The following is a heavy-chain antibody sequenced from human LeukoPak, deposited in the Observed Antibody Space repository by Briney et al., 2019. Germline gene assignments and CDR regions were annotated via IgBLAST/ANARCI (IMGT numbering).Heavy chain of an antibody. CDR1: GGSISSSSCY. V-gene: IGHV4-39*07. Sequence: SETLSLTCTVSGGSISSSSCYWGWIRQPPGKGLEWIGSIYYSGSTYYNPSLKSRVTMSVDTSKNQFSLKLSSVTAADTAVYYCARGVGIEMATMYYWGQGTLVTVSS. J-gene: IGHJ4*02. D-gene: IGHD5-24*01. CDR3: ARGVGIEMATMYY. CDR2: IYYSGST.